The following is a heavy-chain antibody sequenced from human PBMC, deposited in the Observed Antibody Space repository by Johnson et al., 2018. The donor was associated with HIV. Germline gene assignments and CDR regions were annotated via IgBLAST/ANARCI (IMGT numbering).Heavy chain of an antibody. CDR3: ARVEWELGLLGAFDI. V-gene: IGHV3-30*03. CDR2: ISYDGSNK. Sequence: QMLLVESGGGLVQPGGSLRLSCAASGFTVSSNYMSWVRQAPGKGLEWVAVISYDGSNKYYADSVKGRFTISRDNSKNTLYLQMNSLRAEDTAVYYCARVEWELGLLGAFDIWGQGTMVTVSS. D-gene: IGHD1-7*01. J-gene: IGHJ3*02. CDR1: GFTVSSNY.